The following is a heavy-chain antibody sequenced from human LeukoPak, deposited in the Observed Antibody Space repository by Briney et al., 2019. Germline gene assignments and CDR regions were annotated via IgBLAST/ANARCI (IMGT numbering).Heavy chain of an antibody. D-gene: IGHD6-13*01. J-gene: IGHJ2*01. CDR2: IYFSGST. CDR3: ARDQGQSSSWLYFDL. CDR1: GGSISSGGYY. V-gene: IGHV4-31*03. Sequence: SETLSLTCTVSGGSISSGGYYWSWIRQHPGKGLEWIGYIYFSGSTYYNPSLKSRVTISVDTSKNQFSLKLSSVTAADTAVYYCARDQGQSSSWLYFDLWGRGTLVTVSS.